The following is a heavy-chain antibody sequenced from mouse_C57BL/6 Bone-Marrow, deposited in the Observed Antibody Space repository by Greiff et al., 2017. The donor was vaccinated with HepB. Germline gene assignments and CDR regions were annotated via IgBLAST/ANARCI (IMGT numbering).Heavy chain of an antibody. J-gene: IGHJ4*01. CDR2: IRLKSDNYAT. CDR1: GFTFSNYW. Sequence: EVQLVESGGGLVQPGGSMKLSCVASGFTFSNYWMNWVRQSPEKGLEWVAQIRLKSDNYATHYAESVKGRFTISRDDSKSSVYLQMNNLRAEDTGIYYCTAERYYAMDYWGQGTSVTVSS. CDR3: TAERYYAMDY. V-gene: IGHV6-3*01.